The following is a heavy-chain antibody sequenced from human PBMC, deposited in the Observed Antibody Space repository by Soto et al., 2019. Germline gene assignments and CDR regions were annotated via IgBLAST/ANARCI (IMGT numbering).Heavy chain of an antibody. D-gene: IGHD2-15*01. Sequence: GGSLRLSCAASGFTFSSYWMSWVRQAPGKGLEWVANIKQDGSEKYYVDSVKGRFTISRDNAKNSLYLQMNSLRAEDTAVYYCARVGAVVAATGFAPWGQGTLVTVSS. V-gene: IGHV3-7*01. J-gene: IGHJ5*02. CDR1: GFTFSSYW. CDR2: IKQDGSEK. CDR3: ARVGAVVAATGFAP.